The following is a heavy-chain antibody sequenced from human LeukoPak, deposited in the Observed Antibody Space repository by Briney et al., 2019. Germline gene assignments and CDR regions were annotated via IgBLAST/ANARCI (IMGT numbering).Heavy chain of an antibody. D-gene: IGHD4-17*01. J-gene: IGHJ6*02. CDR2: IYYSGTT. Sequence: PSETLSLTCTVSGGSISHYYWSWIRQSPGKGLEWIGYIYYSGTTNYNPSLKSRVTISVDTSRNQFSLQLRSVTAADTAVYYCAREDPQTTVPEGMDVWGQGTTVIVSS. V-gene: IGHV4-59*01. CDR3: AREDPQTTVPEGMDV. CDR1: GGSISHYY.